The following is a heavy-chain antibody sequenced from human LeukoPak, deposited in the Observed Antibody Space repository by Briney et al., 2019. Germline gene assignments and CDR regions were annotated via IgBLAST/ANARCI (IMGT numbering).Heavy chain of an antibody. CDR3: ARGIDTAMVTWEKDYYDSSGYHYFDY. V-gene: IGHV4-31*03. D-gene: IGHD3-22*01. CDR2: IYYSGST. Sequence: QESGPGLVKPSQTLSLTCTVSGGSISSGRYYWSWIRQHPGKGLEWIGYIYYSGSTYYNPSLKSRVTISVDTSKNQFSLKLSPVTAADTAVYYCARGIDTAMVTWEKDYYDSSGYHYFDYWGQGTLVTVSS. CDR1: GGSISSGRYY. J-gene: IGHJ4*02.